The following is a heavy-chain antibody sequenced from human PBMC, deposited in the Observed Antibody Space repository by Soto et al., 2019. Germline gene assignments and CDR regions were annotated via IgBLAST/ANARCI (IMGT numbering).Heavy chain of an antibody. Sequence: PSETLSLTCAVSGGSISSGGYSWSWIRQPPGKGLEWIGYIYHSGSTYYNPSLKSRVTISVDRSKNQFSLKLSSVTAADTAVYYCALSRATVTTRDYYGMDVWGQGTTVTVS. J-gene: IGHJ6*02. CDR1: GGSISSGGYS. D-gene: IGHD4-17*01. V-gene: IGHV4-30-2*01. CDR3: ALSRATVTTRDYYGMDV. CDR2: IYHSGST.